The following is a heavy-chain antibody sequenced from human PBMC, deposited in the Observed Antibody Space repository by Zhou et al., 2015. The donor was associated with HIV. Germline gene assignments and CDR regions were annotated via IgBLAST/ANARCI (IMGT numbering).Heavy chain of an antibody. V-gene: IGHV1-69*01. J-gene: IGHJ5*02. CDR1: RDTFNNYP. CDR3: ARNEATVRGVIWFDP. CDR2: IIPSFDTK. Sequence: QVQLVQSGAEVKKPGSSVKVSCTGPRDTFNNYPISWVRQAPGQGLEWMGGIIPSFDTKNYAQKFLGRLTITADESTSTAYMELSSLRSEDTAVYYCARNEATVRGVIWFDPWGQGTLVTVSS. D-gene: IGHD3-10*01.